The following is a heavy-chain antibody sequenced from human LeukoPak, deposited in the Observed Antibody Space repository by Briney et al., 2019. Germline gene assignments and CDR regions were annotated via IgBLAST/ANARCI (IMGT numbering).Heavy chain of an antibody. Sequence: GGSLRLSCAASGFTFSSYWMNWVRQAPGKGLEWVANIKEDGSEKDYVDSVKGRFTISRDDAKNSLYLQMNSLRAEDTALYYCARFGSGRQFHYLDFWGQGALVTVSS. D-gene: IGHD3-10*01. CDR3: ARFGSGRQFHYLDF. J-gene: IGHJ4*02. CDR2: IKEDGSEK. CDR1: GFTFSSYW. V-gene: IGHV3-7*01.